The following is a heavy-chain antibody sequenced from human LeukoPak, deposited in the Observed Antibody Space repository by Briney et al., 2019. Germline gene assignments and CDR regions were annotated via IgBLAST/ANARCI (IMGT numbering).Heavy chain of an antibody. CDR2: ISAYNGNT. Sequence: ASVKVSCKASGYTFTSYGIIWVRQAPGQGLEWMGWISAYNGNTNYAQKLQGRVTMTTDTSTSTAYMELRSLRSDDTAVYYCARDRGFGYSSSWSSDYWGQGTLVTVSS. CDR1: GYTFTSYG. V-gene: IGHV1-18*01. CDR3: ARDRGFGYSSSWSSDY. D-gene: IGHD6-13*01. J-gene: IGHJ4*02.